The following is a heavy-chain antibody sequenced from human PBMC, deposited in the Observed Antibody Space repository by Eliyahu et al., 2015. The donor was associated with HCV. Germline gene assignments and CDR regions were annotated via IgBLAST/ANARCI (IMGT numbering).Heavy chain of an antibody. CDR1: GGSFSGYY. CDR3: ARGTTHALDS. CDR2: VNHSGNS. D-gene: IGHD1-1*01. Sequence: QVQLQQWGARLLKPSETLSLTCAVYGGSFSGYYWSWIRQPPGKGLEWIGEVNHSGNSDYSPSLKSRVTIAVDTSKNQFSLKLRSVTAADRAVYYCARGTTHALDSWSQGTLVTVSS. J-gene: IGHJ4*02. V-gene: IGHV4-34*02.